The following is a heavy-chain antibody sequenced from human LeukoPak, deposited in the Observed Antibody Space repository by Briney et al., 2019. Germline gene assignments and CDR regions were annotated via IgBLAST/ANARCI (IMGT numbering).Heavy chain of an antibody. Sequence: GSLRLSCAASGFTFSSYAMSWVRQAPGKGLEWIGFFYYSGSTNYNPSLKGRVTISIDTSKNQFSLRLTSVTAADTAVYYCARGERGNWFDPWGQGTLVTVSS. CDR1: GFTFSSYA. V-gene: IGHV4-59*08. D-gene: IGHD3-10*01. CDR3: ARGERGNWFDP. J-gene: IGHJ5*02. CDR2: FYYSGST.